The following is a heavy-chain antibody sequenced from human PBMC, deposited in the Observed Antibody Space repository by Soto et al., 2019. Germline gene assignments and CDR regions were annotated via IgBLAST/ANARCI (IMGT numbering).Heavy chain of an antibody. CDR1: GGSFSGYY. D-gene: IGHD3-10*01. CDR2: INHSGST. Sequence: SETLSLTCAVYGGSFSGYYWSWIRQPPGKGLEWIGEINHSGSTNYNPSLKSRVTISVDTSKNQFSLKLSSVTAADTAVYYCARTMVRGVRYYYMDVWGKGTTVTVSS. V-gene: IGHV4-34*01. J-gene: IGHJ6*03. CDR3: ARTMVRGVRYYYMDV.